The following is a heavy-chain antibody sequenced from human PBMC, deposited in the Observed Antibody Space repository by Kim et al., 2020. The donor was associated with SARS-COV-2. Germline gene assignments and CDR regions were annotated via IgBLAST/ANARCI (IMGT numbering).Heavy chain of an antibody. CDR2: IITTGGST. Sequence: GGSLRLSCAASGFTFSSYAMNWVRQAPGKGLEWVSSIITTGGSTMYADSVKGRFTISRDNSQNTLYLQMNSLRAEDTAVYYCAKVMPGKWLEDYWGQRTL. J-gene: IGHJ4*02. D-gene: IGHD3-22*01. CDR3: AKVMPGKWLEDY. V-gene: IGHV3-23*01. CDR1: GFTFSSYA.